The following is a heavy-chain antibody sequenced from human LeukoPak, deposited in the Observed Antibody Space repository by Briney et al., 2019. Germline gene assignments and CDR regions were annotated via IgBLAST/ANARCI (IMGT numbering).Heavy chain of an antibody. D-gene: IGHD3-16*02. CDR2: INPNSGGT. J-gene: IGHJ3*02. V-gene: IGHV1-2*02. CDR1: GYTFTGDY. CDR3: ARVSYDYVWGSYRYTRVFDI. Sequence: ASVKVSCEASGYTFTGDYMHWVRQAPGQGVEWMGWINPNSGGTNYAQKFQGRVTMTRDTSISTAYMELSRLRSDDTAVYYCARVSYDYVWGSYRYTRVFDIWGQGTMVTVSS.